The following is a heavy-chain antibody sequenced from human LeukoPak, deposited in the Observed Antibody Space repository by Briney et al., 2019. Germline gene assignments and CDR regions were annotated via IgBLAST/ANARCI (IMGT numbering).Heavy chain of an antibody. CDR1: GFTFSSYS. Sequence: PGGSLRLSCAASGFTFSSYSMNWVRQAPGKGLEWVSYISSSSSTIYYADSVKGRFTISRDNAKNSLYLQMNSLRAEDTAVYYCARDPGDSSGYYGFAFDYWGQGTLVTVSS. V-gene: IGHV3-48*01. J-gene: IGHJ4*02. D-gene: IGHD3-22*01. CDR2: ISSSSSTI. CDR3: ARDPGDSSGYYGFAFDY.